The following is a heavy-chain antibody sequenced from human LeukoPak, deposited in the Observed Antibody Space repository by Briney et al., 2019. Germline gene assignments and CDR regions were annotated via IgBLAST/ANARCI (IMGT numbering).Heavy chain of an antibody. CDR2: IIPIFGIA. CDR3: ARGKYSSSWYYFDY. D-gene: IGHD6-13*01. J-gene: IGHJ4*02. Sequence: GASVKVSCKASGGTFSSYAISWVRQAPGQGLEWMGRIIPIFGIANYAQKFQGRVTITADKSTSTAYMELSSLRSEDTAVYYCARGKYSSSWYYFDYWGQGTPVTVSS. CDR1: GGTFSSYA. V-gene: IGHV1-69*04.